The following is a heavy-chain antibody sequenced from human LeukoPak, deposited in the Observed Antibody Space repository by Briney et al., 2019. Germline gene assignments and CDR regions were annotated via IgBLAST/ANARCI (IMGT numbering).Heavy chain of an antibody. Sequence: TSVKVSCKASGFTFTSSAMQWVLQARGQRLEWIGWIVVGSGNTNYAQKFQERVTITRDMSTSTAYMELSSLRSEDTAVYYCAAGYAIAVAGTTGFVYWGQGTLVTVSS. V-gene: IGHV1-58*02. J-gene: IGHJ4*02. D-gene: IGHD6-19*01. CDR3: AAGYAIAVAGTTGFVY. CDR2: IVVGSGNT. CDR1: GFTFTSSA.